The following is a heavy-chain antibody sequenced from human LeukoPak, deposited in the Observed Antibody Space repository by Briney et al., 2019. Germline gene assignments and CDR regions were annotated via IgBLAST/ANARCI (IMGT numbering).Heavy chain of an antibody. J-gene: IGHJ6*04. V-gene: IGHV1-3*01. CDR2: INAGNGNT. D-gene: IGHD2-15*01. CDR3: ARELSVGYYYGMDV. CDR1: GYTFTSYA. Sequence: ASVKVSCKASGYTFTSYAMHWVRQAPGQRREWMGWINAGNGNTKYSQKFQGRVTITRDTSASTAYMELSSLRSEDTAVYYCARELSVGYYYGMDVWGKGTTVTVSS.